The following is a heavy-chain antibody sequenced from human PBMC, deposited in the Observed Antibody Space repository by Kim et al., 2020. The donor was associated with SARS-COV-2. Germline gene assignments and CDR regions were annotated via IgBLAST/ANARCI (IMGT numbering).Heavy chain of an antibody. Sequence: GGSLRLSCVASGFIIRTYWMTWVRQPPGKGLEWVGNIKEDGSEAYYADSVKGRFTISRDNAKNSLYLQMNSLRAEDTAVYYRMRDPGTYWGQGTLVIVSS. CDR2: IKEDGSEA. V-gene: IGHV3-7*01. CDR1: GFIIRTYW. J-gene: IGHJ4*02. CDR3: MRDPGTY. D-gene: IGHD3-10*01.